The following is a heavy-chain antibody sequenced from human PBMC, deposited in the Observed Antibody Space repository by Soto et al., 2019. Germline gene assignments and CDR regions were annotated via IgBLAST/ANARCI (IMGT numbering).Heavy chain of an antibody. D-gene: IGHD3-10*01. Sequence: GGSLRLSCAASGFTFSSYGMHWVRQAPGKGLEWVAVIWYDGSNKYYADSVKGRFTISRDNSKNTLYLQMNSLRAEDTAVYYCARDLDGSGVGYFDYWGQGTLVTVSS. CDR2: IWYDGSNK. V-gene: IGHV3-33*01. CDR3: ARDLDGSGVGYFDY. J-gene: IGHJ4*02. CDR1: GFTFSSYG.